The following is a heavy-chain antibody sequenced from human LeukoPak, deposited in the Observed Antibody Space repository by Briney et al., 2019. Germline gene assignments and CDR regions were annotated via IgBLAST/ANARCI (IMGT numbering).Heavy chain of an antibody. D-gene: IGHD4/OR15-4a*01. V-gene: IGHV4-4*07. CDR2: ISTSGSI. CDR1: GGSTSGYF. J-gene: IGHJ3*02. CDR3: TRDGAKGTSGDALDI. Sequence: SETLSLTCTVSGGSTSGYFWSWIRQPAGKGLEWIGRISTSGSITYNPSLKSRVTLSVDTSTNHLSLMMSSVTAADTAVYYCTRDGAKGTSGDALDIWGQGTMVTVSS.